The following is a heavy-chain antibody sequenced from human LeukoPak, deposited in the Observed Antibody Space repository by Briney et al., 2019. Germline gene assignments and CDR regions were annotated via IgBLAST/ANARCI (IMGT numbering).Heavy chain of an antibody. J-gene: IGHJ4*02. Sequence: GSSVKVSCKASGGTFSSYAISWVRQAPGQGLEWMGGIIPIFGTANYAQKFQGRVTITADESTSTAYMELSSLRSEDTAVYYCARDNPSGGSSTLPGNFDYWGQGTLVTVSS. V-gene: IGHV1-69*01. CDR1: GGTFSSYA. CDR3: ARDNPSGGSSTLPGNFDY. CDR2: IIPIFGTA. D-gene: IGHD2-15*01.